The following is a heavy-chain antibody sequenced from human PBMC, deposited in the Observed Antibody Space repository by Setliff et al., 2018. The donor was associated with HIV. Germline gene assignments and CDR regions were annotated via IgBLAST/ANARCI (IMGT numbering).Heavy chain of an antibody. V-gene: IGHV1-8*02. CDR3: AKSSHYYDIWSAFKAGRHADEFDV. CDR2: MNPDSGNT. CDR1: GYTFINYD. D-gene: IGHD3-3*01. J-gene: IGHJ3*01. Sequence: ASVKVSCKASGYTFINYDIYWVRQTTGQGLEWMGWMNPDSGNTGYAQKFQGRVTMTRNTSISTAYMDLSSLRADDTALYYCAKSSHYYDIWSAFKAGRHADEFDVWGQGTMVTVSS.